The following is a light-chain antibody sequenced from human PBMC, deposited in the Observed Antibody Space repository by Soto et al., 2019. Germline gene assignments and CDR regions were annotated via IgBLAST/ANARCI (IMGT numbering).Light chain of an antibody. CDR1: SSNIGAGYP. Sequence: QSVLTQPPSVSGAPGQRVTISCTGSSSNIGAGYPVHWYQQLPGTAPKLLIHGNTNRPSGVPDRFSGSRSGLAITGLQAEDEADYYCQSYDSSLSGHVFGTGTKVTVL. CDR3: QSYDSSLSGHV. J-gene: IGLJ1*01. CDR2: GNT. V-gene: IGLV1-40*01.